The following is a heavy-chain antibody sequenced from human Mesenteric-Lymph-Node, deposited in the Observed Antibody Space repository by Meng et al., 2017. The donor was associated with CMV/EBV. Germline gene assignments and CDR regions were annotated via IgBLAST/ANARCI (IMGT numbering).Heavy chain of an antibody. Sequence: ASVKVSCKASGYTFTSYGISWVRQAPGQGLEWMGWISAYNGNTNYAQKLQGRVTMTTGTSTSTAYMELRSLRSDDTAVYYCARDHQIRFLEWPYGMDVWGQGTTVTVSS. V-gene: IGHV1-18*01. D-gene: IGHD3-3*01. J-gene: IGHJ6*02. CDR3: ARDHQIRFLEWPYGMDV. CDR1: GYTFTSYG. CDR2: ISAYNGNT.